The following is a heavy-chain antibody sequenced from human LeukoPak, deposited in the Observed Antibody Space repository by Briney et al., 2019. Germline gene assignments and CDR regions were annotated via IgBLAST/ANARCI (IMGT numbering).Heavy chain of an antibody. J-gene: IGHJ4*02. Sequence: GGSLRLSCTASGFTVTNYAMTWVRQSPAKGLEWLSSITDSGDSTYYADSVKGRFTMSRDNSKNTLYLQMNGLRDDDSAVYYCAKAPTRYCSGGSCYPLDCWGQGTLVTVSS. CDR2: ITDSGDST. CDR1: GFTVTNYA. D-gene: IGHD2-15*01. CDR3: AKAPTRYCSGGSCYPLDC. V-gene: IGHV3-23*01.